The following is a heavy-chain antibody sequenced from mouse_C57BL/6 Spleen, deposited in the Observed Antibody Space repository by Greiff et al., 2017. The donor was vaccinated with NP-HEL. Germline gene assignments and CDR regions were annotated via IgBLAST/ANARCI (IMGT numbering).Heavy chain of an antibody. CDR1: GFTFTDYY. V-gene: IGHV7-3*01. CDR2: IRNKANGYTT. Sequence: EVKLVESGGGLVQPGGSLSLSCAASGFTFTDYYMSWVRQPPGKALEWLGFIRNKANGYTTEYSASVKGRFTISRDNSQSILYLQMNALRAEDSATYYCARHYGSLYWYFDVWGTGTTVTVSS. CDR3: ARHYGSLYWYFDV. D-gene: IGHD1-1*01. J-gene: IGHJ1*03.